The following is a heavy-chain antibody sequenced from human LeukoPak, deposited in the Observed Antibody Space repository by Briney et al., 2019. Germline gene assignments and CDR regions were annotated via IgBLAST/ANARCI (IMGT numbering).Heavy chain of an antibody. D-gene: IGHD1-26*01. J-gene: IGHJ4*02. CDR1: GFTFDDYA. CDR3: AKPGDTWELGGWDY. V-gene: IGHV3-9*01. CDR2: ISWNGGSV. Sequence: PPGGSLRLSCVVSGFTFDDYAMHWVRQGPGKGLEWVSGISWNGGSVDYADSVKGRFTISRDNAKNSLYLQMNSLRAEDTALYYCAKPGDTWELGGWDYWGQGTLVTVSS.